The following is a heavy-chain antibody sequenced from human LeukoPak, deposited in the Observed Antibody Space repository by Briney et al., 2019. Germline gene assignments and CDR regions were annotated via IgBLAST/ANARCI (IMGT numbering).Heavy chain of an antibody. CDR2: IFYSGTT. Sequence: SETLSLTCTVSGGSISTSAYYWGWIRQSPGKGLEWIGSIFYSGTTYYNPSLSSRVTMSVDTSKNQFSLKLSSVTAADTAVYYCARDRYCSSTSCYMSIAAANDAFDIWGQGTMVTVSS. V-gene: IGHV4-39*07. D-gene: IGHD2-2*02. CDR3: ARDRYCSSTSCYMSIAAANDAFDI. CDR1: GGSISTSAYY. J-gene: IGHJ3*02.